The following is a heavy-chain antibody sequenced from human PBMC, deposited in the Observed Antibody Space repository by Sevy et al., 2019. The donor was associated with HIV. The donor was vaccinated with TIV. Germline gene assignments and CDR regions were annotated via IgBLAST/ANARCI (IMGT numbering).Heavy chain of an antibody. V-gene: IGHV3-7*01. Sequence: AGSLSLSCAASGFTFSSYWMSWVRQAPGKGLEWVANIKQDGSEKYYVESVKGRFTISGDNAKNSLYLQMNSLRAEDTAVYYCARLDDFLSGRHEKGAFDIWGQGTMFTVSS. CDR1: GFTFSSYW. J-gene: IGHJ3*02. D-gene: IGHD1-26*01. CDR2: IKQDGSEK. CDR3: ARLDDFLSGRHEKGAFDI.